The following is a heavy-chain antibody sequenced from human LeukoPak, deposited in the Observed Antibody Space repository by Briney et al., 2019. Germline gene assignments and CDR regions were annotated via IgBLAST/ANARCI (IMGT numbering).Heavy chain of an antibody. CDR1: GFTFSSYS. CDR3: ARGLIVAPDAFDI. CDR2: ISSSSTYI. D-gene: IGHD2-21*01. J-gene: IGHJ3*02. Sequence: GGSLRLSCAASGFTFSSYSMNWVRQAPGKGLEWVSSISSSSTYIYYADSVKGRFTISRDNAKSSLYLQMNSLRAEDTAVYYCARGLIVAPDAFDIWGQGTMVTVSS. V-gene: IGHV3-21*01.